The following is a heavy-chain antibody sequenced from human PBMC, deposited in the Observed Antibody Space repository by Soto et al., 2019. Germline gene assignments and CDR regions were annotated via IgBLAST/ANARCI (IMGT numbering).Heavy chain of an antibody. Sequence: GGSLRRSCAASGFAFRGYGMQWVRQAPGKGLEWVAVISYDGSNKYYADSVKGRFTISRDNSKNTLYLQMNSLRAEDTAVYYCAKGVSSGYYSAEYYYYYGMDVWGQGT. D-gene: IGHD3-22*01. V-gene: IGHV3-30*18. J-gene: IGHJ6*02. CDR3: AKGVSSGYYSAEYYYYYGMDV. CDR1: GFAFRGYG. CDR2: ISYDGSNK.